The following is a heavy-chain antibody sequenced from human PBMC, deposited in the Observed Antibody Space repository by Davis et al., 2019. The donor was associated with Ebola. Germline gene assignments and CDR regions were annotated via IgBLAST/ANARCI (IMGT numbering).Heavy chain of an antibody. D-gene: IGHD2-15*01. CDR2: INTNTGDP. Sequence: AASVKVSCKASGYTFTSFAMNWVRQAPGQGLEWMGWINTNTGDPTYAQGFTGRFVFSFDSSVSTAYLQITSLKAEDTAVYYCARPGEGFCSGGTCYPLYWGQGTLVTVSS. J-gene: IGHJ4*02. CDR1: GYTFTSFA. CDR3: ARPGEGFCSGGTCYPLY. V-gene: IGHV7-4-1*02.